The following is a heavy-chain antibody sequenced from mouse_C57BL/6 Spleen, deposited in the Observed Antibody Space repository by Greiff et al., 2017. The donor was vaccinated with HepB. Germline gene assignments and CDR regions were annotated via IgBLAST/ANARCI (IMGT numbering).Heavy chain of an antibody. D-gene: IGHD2-4*01. CDR3: ARSGDYGASLDY. J-gene: IGHJ2*01. CDR1: GFNFTDYY. Sequence: EVQLQQSGAELVKPGASVKLSCTASGFNFTDYYMHWVKQRPEQGLEWIGRIDPADSETNYTPKFKGKATMTVDKSSSTAYMQLSSLTSEDTAVYYCARSGDYGASLDYWGQGTTVTVSS. V-gene: IGHV14-2*01. CDR2: IDPADSET.